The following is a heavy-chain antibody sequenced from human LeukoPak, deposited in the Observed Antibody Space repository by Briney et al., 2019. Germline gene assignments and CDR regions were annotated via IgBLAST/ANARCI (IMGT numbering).Heavy chain of an antibody. V-gene: IGHV3-74*01. J-gene: IGHJ6*03. CDR3: ARGVEMATIVDYYYYMDV. D-gene: IGHD5-24*01. Sequence: PGGSLRLSCAASGFTFSSYWMHWVRQAPGKGLVWVSRINSGGSSTSYADSVKGRFTISRDNAKNTLYLQMNSLRAEDTAVYYCARGVEMATIVDYYYYMDVWGKGTTVTISS. CDR2: INSGGSST. CDR1: GFTFSSYW.